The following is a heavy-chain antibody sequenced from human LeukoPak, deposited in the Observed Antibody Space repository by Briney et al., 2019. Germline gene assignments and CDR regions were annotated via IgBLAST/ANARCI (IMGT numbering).Heavy chain of an antibody. V-gene: IGHV3-7*01. D-gene: IGHD4-11*01. J-gene: IGHJ4*02. Sequence: GGSLRLSCAASGFTFSSYWMSWVRQAPGKGLEWVANIKQDGCEKYYVDSVKGRFTISRDNAKNSLYLQMNSLRAEDTAVYYCARDLATVTTWHYFDYWGQGTLVTVSS. CDR2: IKQDGCEK. CDR1: GFTFSSYW. CDR3: ARDLATVTTWHYFDY.